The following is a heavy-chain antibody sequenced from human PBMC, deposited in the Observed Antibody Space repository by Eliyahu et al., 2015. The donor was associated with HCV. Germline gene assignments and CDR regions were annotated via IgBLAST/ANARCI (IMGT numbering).Heavy chain of an antibody. Sequence: QVQLQESGPGLVKPSETLSLTCTVSGGSVSSGSYYWSWIRQPPGKGLEWIGYIYYSGSTNYNPSLKSRVTISVDTSKNQFSLKLSSVTAADTAVYYCARSWSDYDILTGYSKGGWFDPWGQGTLVTVSS. J-gene: IGHJ5*02. D-gene: IGHD3-9*01. CDR3: ARSWSDYDILTGYSKGGWFDP. CDR1: GGSVSSGSYY. V-gene: IGHV4-61*01. CDR2: IYYSGST.